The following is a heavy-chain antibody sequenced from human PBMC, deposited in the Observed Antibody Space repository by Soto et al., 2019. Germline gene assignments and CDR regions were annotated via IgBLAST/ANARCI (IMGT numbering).Heavy chain of an antibody. J-gene: IGHJ6*03. CDR1: GYTFTSYD. Sequence: ASVKVSCKASGYTFTSYDINWVRQATGQGLEWMGWMNPNSGNTGYAQKFQGRVTMTRNTSISTAYMELSSLRSEDTAVYYCARVGRRGANYYYYMDVWGKGTTVTVSS. V-gene: IGHV1-8*01. D-gene: IGHD1-26*01. CDR2: MNPNSGNT. CDR3: ARVGRRGANYYYYMDV.